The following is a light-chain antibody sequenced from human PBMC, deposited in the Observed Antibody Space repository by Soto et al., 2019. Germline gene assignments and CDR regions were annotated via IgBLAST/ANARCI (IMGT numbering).Light chain of an antibody. Sequence: ETVLTQSPGTVSLSPGERATLSCTTSQSVRSNNLAWYQQKPGQAPRLLIYGVFSRATGIPDRFSGSGSGTDFTLTISGLEPEDSAVYYCQHYDGSPRTFGQGTKLEI. J-gene: IGKJ2*01. CDR2: GVF. V-gene: IGKV3-20*01. CDR3: QHYDGSPRT. CDR1: QSVRSNN.